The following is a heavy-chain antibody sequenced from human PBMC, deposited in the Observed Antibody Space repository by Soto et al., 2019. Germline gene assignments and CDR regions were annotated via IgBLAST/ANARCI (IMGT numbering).Heavy chain of an antibody. Sequence: PGGSLRLSCAASGFTFTRYSMNWVRQAPGKGLEWVSSISSTTDYIYYGDSMKGRFTISRDNAKNSLYLEMNSLRAEDTAVYYCARESEDLTSNFDYWGQGTLVTVSS. CDR3: ARESEDLTSNFDY. CDR1: GFTFTRYS. J-gene: IGHJ4*02. CDR2: ISSTTDYI. V-gene: IGHV3-21*06.